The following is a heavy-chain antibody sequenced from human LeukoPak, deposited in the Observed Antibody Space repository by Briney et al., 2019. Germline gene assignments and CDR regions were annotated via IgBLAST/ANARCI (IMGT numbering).Heavy chain of an antibody. Sequence: GGSLRLSCAASGFTFHNCAIHWVRQAPGKGLEWVSLTSGDGITTYFADSVKGRFTISRDNSKNTLFLQMSSLRAEDTAVYYCAKGRTGNFDYWGQGTLVTVSS. J-gene: IGHJ4*02. CDR3: AKGRTGNFDY. CDR2: TSGDGITT. D-gene: IGHD3/OR15-3a*01. CDR1: GFTFHNCA. V-gene: IGHV3-43*02.